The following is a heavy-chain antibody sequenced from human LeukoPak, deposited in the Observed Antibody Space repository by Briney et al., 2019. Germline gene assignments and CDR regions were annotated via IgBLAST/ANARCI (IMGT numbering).Heavy chain of an antibody. CDR1: GGSISSSRYY. V-gene: IGHV4-39*01. CDR2: ISYSGST. CDR3: ARHYDGGNYHDPFDI. J-gene: IGHJ3*02. D-gene: IGHD4/OR15-4a*01. Sequence: SETLSLTCTVSGGSISSSRYYWGWIRQPPGKGLDWIGSISYSGSTYYNSSLKSRLTISVDTSKNQFSLRLSSVTAADTAVYYCARHYDGGNYHDPFDIWGQGTMATVSS.